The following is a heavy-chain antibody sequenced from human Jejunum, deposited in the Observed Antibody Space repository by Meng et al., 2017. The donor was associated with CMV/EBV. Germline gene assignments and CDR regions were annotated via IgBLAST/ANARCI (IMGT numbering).Heavy chain of an antibody. Sequence: SGFSFNKFAMNWVRQAPGKGLEWVSVISGSGDSAHYADSVNGRLTISRDNSKNTLYLQMNSLRAEDTAIYYCAKDGYSYGYYFDSWGPGTLVTVSS. D-gene: IGHD5-18*01. J-gene: IGHJ4*02. CDR3: AKDGYSYGYYFDS. CDR1: GFSFNKFA. V-gene: IGHV3-23*01. CDR2: ISGSGDSA.